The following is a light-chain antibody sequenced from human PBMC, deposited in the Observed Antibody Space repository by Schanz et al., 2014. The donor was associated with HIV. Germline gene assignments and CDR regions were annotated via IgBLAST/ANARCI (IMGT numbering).Light chain of an antibody. CDR3: SSSSTTTCV. J-gene: IGLJ3*02. CDR2: DVS. V-gene: IGLV2-14*01. CDR1: NSDVGGYDY. Sequence: QSALTQPASVSGSPGQSITISCTGTNSDVGGYDYVSWYQQHPGKAPKLMIYDVSNRPSGISSRFSGSKSGNTASLTISGLQAEDEADYYCSSSSTTTCVFGGGTKLTVL.